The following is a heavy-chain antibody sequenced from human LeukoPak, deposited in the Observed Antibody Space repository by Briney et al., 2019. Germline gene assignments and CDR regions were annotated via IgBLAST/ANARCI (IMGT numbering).Heavy chain of an antibody. J-gene: IGHJ3*02. CDR1: GFFFNTNA. CDR2: IGNSDET. V-gene: IGHV3-23*01. Sequence: GGSLRLSCAASGFFFNTNAMSWVRQAPGMGLEWVAAIGNSDETYYADAVKGRFTISRDTSKNTLFLQMNSLRAEDTAVYYCARGGSYLSAFDIWGQGTMVTVSS. D-gene: IGHD1-26*01. CDR3: ARGGSYLSAFDI.